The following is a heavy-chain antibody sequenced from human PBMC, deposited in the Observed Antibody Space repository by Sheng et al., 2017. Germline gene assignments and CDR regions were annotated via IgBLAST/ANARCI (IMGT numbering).Heavy chain of an antibody. Sequence: EVQLVESGGGLVQPGGSLKLSCAASGFTFSGSAMHWVRQASGKGLEWVGRIRSKANSYATAYAASVKGRFTISRDDSKNTAYLQMNSLKTEDTAVYYCTSGLGWDLYCSSTSCFAWGQGTLVTVSS. CDR3: TSGLGWDLYCSSTSCFA. CDR2: IRSKANSYAT. D-gene: IGHD2-2*01. V-gene: IGHV3-73*02. CDR1: GFTFSGSA. J-gene: IGHJ4*02.